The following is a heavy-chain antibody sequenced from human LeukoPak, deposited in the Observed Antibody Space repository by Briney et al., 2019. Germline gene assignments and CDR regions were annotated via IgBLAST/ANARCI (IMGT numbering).Heavy chain of an antibody. CDR1: GFTFSNAW. CDR3: TIFTYGGIDY. Sequence: GGSLRLSCAASGFTFSNAWMSWVRQAPGKGLEWVGRIKSKTDGETTDYAAPVKGRSTISRDDSKNTLSQQMNALRTEHTAVYYCTIFTYGGIDYWGQGTLVTVSS. D-gene: IGHD4/OR15-4a*01. V-gene: IGHV3-15*01. J-gene: IGHJ4*01. CDR2: IKSKTDGETT.